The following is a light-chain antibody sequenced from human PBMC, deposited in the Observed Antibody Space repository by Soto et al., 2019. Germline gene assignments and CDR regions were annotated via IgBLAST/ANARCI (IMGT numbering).Light chain of an antibody. CDR2: GAS. V-gene: IGKV3-20*01. J-gene: IGKJ1*01. Sequence: EIVLTHSPGTLSLSPGERASLSCRASQSVRSDYLAWYQQKPGQAPRLHIYGASTRATGIPDRFTGSGSGTDFTLTISRLEPEDFAVYYCQQYGSSPRTFGQGTKVDIK. CDR1: QSVRSDY. CDR3: QQYGSSPRT.